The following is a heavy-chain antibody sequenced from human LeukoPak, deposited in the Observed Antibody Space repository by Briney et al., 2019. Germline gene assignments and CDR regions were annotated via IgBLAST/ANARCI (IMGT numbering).Heavy chain of an antibody. Sequence: SETLSLTCAVYGGSFSGYYWSWIRQPPGKGLEWIGEINHSGSTNYNPSLKSRVTISVDTSKNQFSLKLSSVTAADTAVYYCARRSSPVQQYYYGSGRKYNWFDPWGQGTLVTVSS. J-gene: IGHJ5*02. V-gene: IGHV4-34*01. CDR3: ARRSSPVQQYYYGSGRKYNWFDP. D-gene: IGHD3-10*01. CDR1: GGSFSGYY. CDR2: INHSGST.